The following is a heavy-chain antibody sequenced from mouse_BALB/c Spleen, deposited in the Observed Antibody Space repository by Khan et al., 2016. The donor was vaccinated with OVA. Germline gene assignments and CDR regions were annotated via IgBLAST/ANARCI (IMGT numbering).Heavy chain of an antibody. D-gene: IGHD1-1*01. CDR2: INPSTGYT. CDR3: ARRGLRWDFDY. Sequence: ESGAELAKPGASVKMSCKASGYTFINYWILWVKQRPGQGLEWIGYINPSTGYTEYNQNFKDKATLTADKSSSTAYMQLSRLTSEDSAVYYCARRGLRWDFDYWGQGTTLTVSS. CDR1: GYTFINYW. V-gene: IGHV1-7*01. J-gene: IGHJ2*01.